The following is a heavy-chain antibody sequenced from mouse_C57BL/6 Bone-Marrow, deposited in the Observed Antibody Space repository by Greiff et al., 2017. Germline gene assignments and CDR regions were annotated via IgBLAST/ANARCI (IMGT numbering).Heavy chain of an antibody. J-gene: IGHJ4*01. V-gene: IGHV8-8*01. CDR2: IWWDDDK. Sequence: QVTLKVSGPGILQPSQTLSLTCSFSGFSLSTFGMGVGWIRQPSGKGLEWLAHIWWDDDKYYNPALKSRLTISKNTSKNPVVLKIANVDTEYTATYYCARICYSTHYYAMDYWGQGTSVTVSS. CDR1: GFSLSTFGMG. CDR3: ARICYSTHYYAMDY. D-gene: IGHD2-5*01.